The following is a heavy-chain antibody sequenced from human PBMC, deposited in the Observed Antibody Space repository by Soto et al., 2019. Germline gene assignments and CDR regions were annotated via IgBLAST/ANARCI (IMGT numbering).Heavy chain of an antibody. CDR2: IDPSDSYT. D-gene: IGHD5-18*01. J-gene: IGHJ6*02. V-gene: IGHV5-10-1*01. CDR1: GYSFTSYW. Sequence: PGESLKISCKGSGYSFTSYWISWVRQMPGKGLEWMGRIDPSDSYTNYSPSFQGHVTISADKSISTAYLQWSSLKASDTAMYYCARLPHAGGYSYIYYYGMDVWGQGTTVTVS. CDR3: ARLPHAGGYSYIYYYGMDV.